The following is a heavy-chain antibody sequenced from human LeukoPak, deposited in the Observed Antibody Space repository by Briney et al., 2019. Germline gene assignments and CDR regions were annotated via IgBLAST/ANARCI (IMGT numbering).Heavy chain of an antibody. J-gene: IGHJ3*02. CDR1: GFSFSSYS. D-gene: IGHD1-26*01. V-gene: IGHV3-21*01. CDR3: AREPILGATTGAFDI. CDR2: ISNSGSYI. Sequence: GGSLRLSCAASGFSFSSYSMSWVRQAPGKGLEWVSSISNSGSYIYNADSLKGGFTISRDNAKNSLYLQMNSLRAEDTAVYYCAREPILGATTGAFDIWGQGTMVTVSS.